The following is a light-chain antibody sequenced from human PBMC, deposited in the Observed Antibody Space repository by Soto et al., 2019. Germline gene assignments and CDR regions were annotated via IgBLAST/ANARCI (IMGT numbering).Light chain of an antibody. J-gene: IGKJ1*01. CDR2: GAS. Sequence: TVMTQAPASRSGFPGERTNLSCSASQSVSRILAWYQQKPGQAPRLLIYGASTRATGIPVRFSGSGSGPEFTLTFSSLQSEDFAVYYCQQYDKWPPPFGQGTKV. CDR3: QQYDKWPPP. V-gene: IGKV3-15*01. CDR1: QSVSRI.